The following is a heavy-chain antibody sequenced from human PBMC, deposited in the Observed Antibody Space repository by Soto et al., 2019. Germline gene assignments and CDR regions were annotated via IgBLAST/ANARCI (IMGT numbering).Heavy chain of an antibody. CDR1: GYTFTSYY. J-gene: IGHJ4*02. V-gene: IGHV1-46*01. Sequence: QVQLVQSGAEVKKPGASVKVSCKASGYTFTSYYMHWVRQAPGQGLEWMGIINPSGGSTSYAQKFEGRVTMTRDTSTSTVYMELSSLRSEDTAVYYCASEGIQRQHLIDYWGQGTLVTVSS. CDR3: ASEGIQRQHLIDY. CDR2: INPSGGST. D-gene: IGHD6-13*01.